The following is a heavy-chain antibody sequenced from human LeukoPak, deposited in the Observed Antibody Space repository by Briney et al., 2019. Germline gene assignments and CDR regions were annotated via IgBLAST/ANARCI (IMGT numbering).Heavy chain of an antibody. CDR3: ARGYTMIYYYFDY. V-gene: IGHV1-69*05. Sequence: GASVKVSCKASGGAFSSYAISWVRQAPGQGLEWMGGIIPIFGTANYAQKFQGRVTITTDESTSTAYMELSSLRSEDTAVYYCARGYTMIYYYFDYWGQGTLVTLSS. CDR2: IIPIFGTA. CDR1: GGAFSSYA. D-gene: IGHD3-22*01. J-gene: IGHJ4*02.